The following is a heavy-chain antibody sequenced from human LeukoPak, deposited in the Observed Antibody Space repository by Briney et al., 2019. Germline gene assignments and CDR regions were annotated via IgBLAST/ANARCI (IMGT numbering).Heavy chain of an antibody. CDR2: INSDGGRT. V-gene: IGHV3-74*01. Sequence: PGGSLRLSCAASGFTFSTYWMHWVRQAPGKGLVWVSRINSDGGRTTYADSVKGRFTISRDNAKNTLHLQMNSLRTEDTAVYYCARPETQYSSGLDGFDIWGQGTMVTVSP. CDR3: ARPETQYSSGLDGFDI. J-gene: IGHJ3*02. D-gene: IGHD6-19*01. CDR1: GFTFSTYW.